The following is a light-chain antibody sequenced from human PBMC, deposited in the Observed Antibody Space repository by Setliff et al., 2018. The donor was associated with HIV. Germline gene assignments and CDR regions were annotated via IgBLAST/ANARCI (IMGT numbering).Light chain of an antibody. CDR3: QTWDSSTAS. V-gene: IGLV3-1*01. Sequence: SYELAQPPSVSVSPGQSATITCSGDTLGTKYACWYQQKAGQSPVLVIYQNIKRPSGIPERFSGSKSGSTATLTISGTQSVDEADYYCQTWDSSTASFGTGTKVTVL. J-gene: IGLJ1*01. CDR2: QNI. CDR1: TLGTKY.